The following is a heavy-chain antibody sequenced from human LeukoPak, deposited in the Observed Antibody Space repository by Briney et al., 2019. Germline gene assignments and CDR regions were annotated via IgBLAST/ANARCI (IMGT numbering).Heavy chain of an antibody. CDR2: IKSKTDGGTT. V-gene: IGHV3-15*01. J-gene: IGHJ4*02. CDR3: TTGPYGDFYFDC. D-gene: IGHD4-17*01. Sequence: PGGSLRLSCAASGFTFTNAWMIWVRQAPGKGLEWVGRIKSKTDGGTTDFAAPVKGRFTISRDDSKNTLYPQMNSLKTEDTAVYYCTTGPYGDFYFDCWGQGTLVTVSS. CDR1: GFTFTNAW.